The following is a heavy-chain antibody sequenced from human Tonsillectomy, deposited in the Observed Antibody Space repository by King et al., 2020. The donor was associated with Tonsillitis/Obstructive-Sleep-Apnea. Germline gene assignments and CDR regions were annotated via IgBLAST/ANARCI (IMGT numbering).Heavy chain of an antibody. J-gene: IGHJ6*03. CDR1: GNTFTSYG. CDR2: ISASNGNT. Sequence: QLVQSGAEVKKPGASVKVSCKASGNTFTSYGISWVRQAPGQGLEWMGWISASNGNTNYAQKLQGRVTMTTDTSTSTAYMELRSLRSDDAAVYYCARTDSSGWTYYYYYMDVWGKGTTVTVSS. D-gene: IGHD6-19*01. V-gene: IGHV1-18*01. CDR3: ARTDSSGWTYYYYYMDV.